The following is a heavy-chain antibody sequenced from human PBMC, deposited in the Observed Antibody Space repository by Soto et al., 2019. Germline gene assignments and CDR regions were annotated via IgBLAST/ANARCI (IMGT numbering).Heavy chain of an antibody. CDR3: VKDRSSKSRYFGGDY. D-gene: IGHD3-9*01. Sequence: PGGSLRLSCSGTGFNFRIYDMHWFRQAPGKGLEYVSTISTNGGNTYYADSVKDRFTISRDNSENTLYLQMSSLRADDTAVYYCVKDRSSKSRYFGGDYWGQGTLVTVSS. CDR2: ISTNGGNT. CDR1: GFNFRIYD. V-gene: IGHV3-64D*06. J-gene: IGHJ4*01.